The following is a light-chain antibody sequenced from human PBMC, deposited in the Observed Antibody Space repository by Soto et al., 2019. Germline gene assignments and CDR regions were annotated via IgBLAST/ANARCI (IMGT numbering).Light chain of an antibody. Sequence: PGERATLSCRASQLVNGNSLAWYQHKPGQAPRLLIYGASSRPGGIPDKFSGSGSGTDFTFTINRLEPEDFAVYYCQQYAGSPYTFAQGTKLEI. V-gene: IGKV3-20*01. CDR2: GAS. J-gene: IGKJ2*01. CDR1: QLVNGNS. CDR3: QQYAGSPYT.